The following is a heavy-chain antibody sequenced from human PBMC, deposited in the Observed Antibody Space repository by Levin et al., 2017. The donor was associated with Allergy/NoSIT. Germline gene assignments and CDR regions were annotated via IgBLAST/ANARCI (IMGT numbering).Heavy chain of an antibody. J-gene: IGHJ6*03. D-gene: IGHD1/OR15-1a*01. CDR1: GYTFKNYG. V-gene: IGHV1-18*01. Sequence: GGSLRLSCKASGYTFKNYGISWVRQAPGQGLEWMGWISTHNGNTNYAQSFQGRVTMTTDTSTSTADMELRSLISDDTAVYYCARFVGTPVSYFYMDVWGKGTTVTVSS. CDR2: ISTHNGNT. CDR3: ARFVGTPVSYFYMDV.